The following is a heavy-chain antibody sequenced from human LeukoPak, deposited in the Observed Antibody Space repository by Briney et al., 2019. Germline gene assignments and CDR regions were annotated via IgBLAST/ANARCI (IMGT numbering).Heavy chain of an antibody. V-gene: IGHV3-30*02. CDR1: GFTFSSYG. D-gene: IGHD6-6*01. J-gene: IGHJ6*03. CDR2: IRYDGSNK. CDR3: AKDRPEQLVQGYYYYMDV. Sequence: GGSLRLSCAASGFTFSSYGMHWVRQAPGKGLEWVAFIRYDGSNKHYADSVKGRFTISRDNSKNTLYLQMNSLRAEDTAVYYCAKDRPEQLVQGYYYYMDVWGKGTTVTVSS.